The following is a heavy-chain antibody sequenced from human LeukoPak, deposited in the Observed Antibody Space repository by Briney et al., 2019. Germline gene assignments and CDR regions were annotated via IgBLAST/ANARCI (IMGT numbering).Heavy chain of an antibody. CDR3: ARHGTISSESYFDY. CDR2: IHNSGRT. V-gene: IGHV4-59*08. CDR1: GGSVSSYY. J-gene: IGHJ4*02. D-gene: IGHD1-14*01. Sequence: SEALSLTCSVSGGSVSSYYWSWIRQSPGKGLEWIGYIHNSGRTNYNPSLKSRVTGFVDTSKNQVSLRLSSVTAADTAVYYCARHGTISSESYFDYWGQGALVTVSS.